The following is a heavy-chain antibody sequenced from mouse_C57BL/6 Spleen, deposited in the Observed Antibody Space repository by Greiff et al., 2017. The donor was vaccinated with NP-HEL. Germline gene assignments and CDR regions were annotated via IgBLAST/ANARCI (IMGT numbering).Heavy chain of an antibody. CDR3: ARGGLLPYWYFDV. V-gene: IGHV1-54*01. Sequence: QVQLQQSGAELVRPGTSVKVSCKASGYAFTNYLIEWVKQRPGQGLEWIGVINPGSGGTNYNEKFKGKATLTADKSSSTAYMQLSSLTSEDSAVYFCARGGLLPYWYFDVWGTGTTVTVSS. CDR1: GYAFTNYL. D-gene: IGHD2-3*01. J-gene: IGHJ1*03. CDR2: INPGSGGT.